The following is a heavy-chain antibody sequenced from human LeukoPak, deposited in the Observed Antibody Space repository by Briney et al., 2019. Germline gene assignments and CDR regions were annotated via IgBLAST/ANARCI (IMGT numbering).Heavy chain of an antibody. CDR2: IGTAGDT. Sequence: GGSLRLSCAASGLTFSSYDMHWVRHAPGKGLEWVSAIGTAGDTYYPGSVKGRFTISRENAKNSLYLQMNSLRVGDTAVYYCARERVYYGMDVWGQGTTVTVSS. J-gene: IGHJ6*02. D-gene: IGHD3-3*01. CDR1: GLTFSSYD. CDR3: ARERVYYGMDV. V-gene: IGHV3-13*01.